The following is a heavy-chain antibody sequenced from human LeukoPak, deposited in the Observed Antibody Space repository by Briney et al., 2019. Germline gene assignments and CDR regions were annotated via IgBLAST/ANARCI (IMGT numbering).Heavy chain of an antibody. V-gene: IGHV3-11*06. J-gene: IGHJ6*02. CDR1: GFTFSDYH. D-gene: IGHD6-13*01. CDR2: ISTNSSYT. Sequence: PGGSLRLSCAASGFTFSDYHMSWTRQAPGKGLEWVSYISTNSSYTNYADSVKGRFTISRDNVKNSLFLQMNNLRADDTAVYYCARGITAAASSTVYGLDVWGQGTTVTVSS. CDR3: ARGITAAASSTVYGLDV.